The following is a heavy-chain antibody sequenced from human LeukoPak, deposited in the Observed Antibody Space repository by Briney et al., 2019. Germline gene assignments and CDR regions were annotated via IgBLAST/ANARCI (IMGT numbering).Heavy chain of an antibody. V-gene: IGHV3-23*01. Sequence: GGSLRLSCAASGFTFSSYAMSWVRQAPGKGLEWVSAISGSGGSTYYADSVKGRFSISRDNSKNTLYLQMNSLRAEDTAVYYCAKDLFTLYCGGDCYPHYFDYWGQGTLVTVSS. J-gene: IGHJ4*02. CDR3: AKDLFTLYCGGDCYPHYFDY. CDR1: GFTFSSYA. D-gene: IGHD2-21*02. CDR2: ISGSGGST.